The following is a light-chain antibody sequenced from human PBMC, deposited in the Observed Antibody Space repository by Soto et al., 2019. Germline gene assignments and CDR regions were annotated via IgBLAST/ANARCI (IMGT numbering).Light chain of an antibody. CDR1: SSDVGGYNY. CDR3: SSYTSSSTYV. Sequence: QSALTQPASVSGSPGQWITISCTGTSSDVGGYNYVSWYQQHPGKAPKRMIYDVSNRPSGVSNRFSGSKSGNTASLTISGLQAEDEADYYCSSYTSSSTYVFGTGTKLTVL. J-gene: IGLJ1*01. V-gene: IGLV2-14*01. CDR2: DVS.